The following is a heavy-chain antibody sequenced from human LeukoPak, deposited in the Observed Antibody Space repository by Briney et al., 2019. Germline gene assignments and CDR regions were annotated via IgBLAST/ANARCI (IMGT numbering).Heavy chain of an antibody. V-gene: IGHV3-23*01. D-gene: IGHD6-13*01. CDR2: VVGTGGT. Sequence: GGSLRLSCAVSGFTLTNHAVSWVRQAPGKGLEWVSIVVGTGGTYYADSVRGRFILSRDNSKNTVYLQMNSLRAEDTAVYYCARDMSSSSWEGPFDYWGQGTLVTVSS. J-gene: IGHJ4*02. CDR3: ARDMSSSSWEGPFDY. CDR1: GFTLTNHA.